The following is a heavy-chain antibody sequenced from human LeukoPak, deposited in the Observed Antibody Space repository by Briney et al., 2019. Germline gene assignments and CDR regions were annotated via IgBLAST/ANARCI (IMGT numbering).Heavy chain of an antibody. CDR2: ISWNSGSI. D-gene: IGHD5-18*01. CDR3: AKVESYSYGYFDY. CDR1: GFTFDDHA. J-gene: IGHJ4*01. Sequence: GRSLRLSCAASGFTFDDHAMHWVRQAPGKGLEWVSGISWNSGSIGYADSVKGRFTISRDNAKNSLYLQMNSLRGEDTALYYCAKVESYSYGYFDYWGQGTLVTGSS. V-gene: IGHV3-9*01.